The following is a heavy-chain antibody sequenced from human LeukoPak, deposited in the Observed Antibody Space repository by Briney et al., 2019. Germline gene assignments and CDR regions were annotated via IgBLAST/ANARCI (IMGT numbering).Heavy chain of an antibody. J-gene: IGHJ4*02. CDR2: IKSKTDGGTT. Sequence: PGGSLRLSCAASGFTFSNAWMSWVRQAPGKGLEWVGRIKSKTDGGTTGYAAPVKGRFTISRDDSKNTLYLQMNSLKTEDTAVYYCTTGVASRDGYNYWGYFDYWGQGTLVTVSS. D-gene: IGHD5-24*01. V-gene: IGHV3-15*01. CDR3: TTGVASRDGYNYWGYFDY. CDR1: GFTFSNAW.